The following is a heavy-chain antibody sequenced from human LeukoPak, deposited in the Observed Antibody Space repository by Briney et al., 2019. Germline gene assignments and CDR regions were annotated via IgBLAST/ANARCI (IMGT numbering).Heavy chain of an antibody. V-gene: IGHV5-10-1*01. CDR3: ARTYYYDSSGLVPGY. Sequence: GESLKISCKGSGYSFTSYWISWVRQMPGKGLEWMGRIDPSDSYTNYSPSFQGHVTISADKSISTAYLQWSSLKASDTAMYYCARTYYYDSSGLVPGYWGQETLVTVSS. CDR2: IDPSDSYT. CDR1: GYSFTSYW. J-gene: IGHJ4*02. D-gene: IGHD3-22*01.